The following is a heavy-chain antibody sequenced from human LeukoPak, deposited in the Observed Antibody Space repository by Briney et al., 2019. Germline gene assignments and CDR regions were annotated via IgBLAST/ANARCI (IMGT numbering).Heavy chain of an antibody. CDR3: TRLYRSGWYVP. CDR1: GFTFSSYG. CDR2: IWYDGSQK. J-gene: IGHJ5*02. Sequence: PGGSLRLSCAASGFTFSSYGMHWVRQAPGKGLEWVAVIWYDGSQKYYADSVKGRFTISRDNSKNVLYLQMNSLRVEDTAMYYCTRLYRSGWYVPWGQGTLVTVSS. V-gene: IGHV3-33*08. D-gene: IGHD6-19*01.